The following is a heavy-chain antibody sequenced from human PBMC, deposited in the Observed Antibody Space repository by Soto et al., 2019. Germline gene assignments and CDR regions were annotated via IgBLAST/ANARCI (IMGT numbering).Heavy chain of an antibody. J-gene: IGHJ4*02. CDR2: IDPSDSQT. D-gene: IGHD3-22*01. CDR3: ARQIYDSDTGPNFQYYFDS. Sequence: HGESLKISCKGSGYSFAGYWITWVRQKPGKGLEWMGRIDPSDSQTYYSPSFRGHVTISVTKSITTVFLQWSSLGASDTAMYYCARQIYDSDTGPNFQYYFDSWGQGTPVTV. V-gene: IGHV5-10-1*01. CDR1: GYSFAGYW.